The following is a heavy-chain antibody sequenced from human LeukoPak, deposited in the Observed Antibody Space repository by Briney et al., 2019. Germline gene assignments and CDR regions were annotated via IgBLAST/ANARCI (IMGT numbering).Heavy chain of an antibody. D-gene: IGHD2-2*01. Sequence: SETLSLTCTVSGGSVSSGSYYWSWIRQPPGKGLECIGYIYYSGSTNYNPSLKSRVTISVDTSKNQFSLKLSSVTAADTAVYYCASATYCSSTSCCGAAWFDPWGQGTLVTVSS. V-gene: IGHV4-61*01. CDR2: IYYSGST. CDR1: GGSVSSGSYY. J-gene: IGHJ5*02. CDR3: ASATYCSSTSCCGAAWFDP.